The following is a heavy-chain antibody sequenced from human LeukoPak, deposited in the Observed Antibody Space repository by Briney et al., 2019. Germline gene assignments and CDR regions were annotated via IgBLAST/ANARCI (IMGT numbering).Heavy chain of an antibody. J-gene: IGHJ4*02. CDR2: IYSGGST. CDR1: GFTVSSNY. D-gene: IGHD6-13*01. V-gene: IGHV3-53*01. Sequence: GGSLRLSCAASGFTVSSNYKSWVRQAPGKGLEWVSVIYSGGSTYYADSVKGRFTISRDNSKNTLYLQMNSLRAEDTAVYYCARGSSSSWCIDYWGQGTLVTVSS. CDR3: ARGSSSSWCIDY.